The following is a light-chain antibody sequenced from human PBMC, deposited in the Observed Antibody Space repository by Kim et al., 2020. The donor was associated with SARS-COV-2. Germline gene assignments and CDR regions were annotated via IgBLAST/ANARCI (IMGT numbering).Light chain of an antibody. CDR1: QSVSSTF. CDR3: QHYGNSPPYT. Sequence: EIVLTQSPGTLSLSPGERATLSCRASQSVSSTFLGWYQQKPDQAPRLLIYGASSRATGIPDRFSGSGSGTDFTLTISRLEPEDFAVYYCQHYGNSPPYTFGQGTKLGI. CDR2: GAS. J-gene: IGKJ2*01. V-gene: IGKV3-20*01.